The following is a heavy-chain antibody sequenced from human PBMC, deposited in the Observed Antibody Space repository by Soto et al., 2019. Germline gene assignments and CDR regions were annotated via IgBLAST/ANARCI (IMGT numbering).Heavy chain of an antibody. CDR2: ISWNSGSI. CDR3: AKDRLRQLLYNWFDP. D-gene: IGHD2-2*01. Sequence: GGSLRLSCAASGFTFDDYAMHWVRQAPGKGLEWVSGISWNSGSIGYADSVKGRFTISRDNAKNSLYLQMNSLRAEDMALYYCAKDRLRQLLYNWFDPWGQGTLVTVSS. V-gene: IGHV3-9*03. CDR1: GFTFDDYA. J-gene: IGHJ5*02.